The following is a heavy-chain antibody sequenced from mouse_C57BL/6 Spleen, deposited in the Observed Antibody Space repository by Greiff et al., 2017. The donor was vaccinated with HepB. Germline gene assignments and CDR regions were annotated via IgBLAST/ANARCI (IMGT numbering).Heavy chain of an antibody. Sequence: EVQLQQSGAELVRPGASVKLSCTASGFNIKDDYMHWVKQRPEQGLEWIGWIDPENGDTEYASKFQGKATITAYTSSNTAYLQLSSLPSEDTAVYYCTTSITTVVARDFDYWGQGTTLTVSS. CDR2: IDPENGDT. J-gene: IGHJ2*01. CDR1: GFNIKDDY. CDR3: TTSITTVVARDFDY. V-gene: IGHV14-4*01. D-gene: IGHD1-1*01.